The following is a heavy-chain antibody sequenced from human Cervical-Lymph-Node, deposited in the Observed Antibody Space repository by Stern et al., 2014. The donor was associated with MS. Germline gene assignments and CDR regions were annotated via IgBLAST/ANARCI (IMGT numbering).Heavy chain of an antibody. Sequence: VQLEESGAEVKKPGESLKISCKGSGYSFTRDWIGWVRQTPGKGLEWMGIIYLGDSETRYSPSFQGQVTISADKSISTAYLQWSSLKASDTAMYYCARLPDSGGWYGIWYFDLWGRGTLVTVSP. CDR2: IYLGDSET. V-gene: IGHV5-51*03. CDR3: ARLPDSGGWYGIWYFDL. D-gene: IGHD6-19*01. CDR1: GYSFTRDW. J-gene: IGHJ2*01.